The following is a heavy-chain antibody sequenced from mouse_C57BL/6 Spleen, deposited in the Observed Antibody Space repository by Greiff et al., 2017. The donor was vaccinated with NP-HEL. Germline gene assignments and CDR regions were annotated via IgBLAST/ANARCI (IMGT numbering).Heavy chain of an antibody. V-gene: IGHV2-2*01. Sequence: QVQLQQSGPGLVQPSQSLSITCTVSGFSLTGYGVHWVRQSPGKGLEWLGVLCRGGSTDYNAAFISRLSISKDNSKSQVFFKMNSLQADDTAIYYCAREDGYAYFDYWGQGTTLTVSS. CDR1: GFSLTGYG. CDR3: AREDGYAYFDY. J-gene: IGHJ2*01. D-gene: IGHD2-2*01. CDR2: LCRGGST.